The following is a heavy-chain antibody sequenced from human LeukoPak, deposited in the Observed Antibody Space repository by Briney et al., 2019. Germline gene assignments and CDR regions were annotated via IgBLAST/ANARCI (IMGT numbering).Heavy chain of an antibody. D-gene: IGHD3-10*01. V-gene: IGHV3-74*01. J-gene: IGHJ4*02. Sequence: PGGSLRLSRAASGFTFSFYWMHWVRQAPGKGLVWVSHINTDGSSTSYADSVKGRFTISRDNAKNTLFLQMNSLRAEDTAVYYCARDPSRGLYYFDHWGQGTLVTVSS. CDR1: GFTFSFYW. CDR3: ARDPSRGLYYFDH. CDR2: INTDGSST.